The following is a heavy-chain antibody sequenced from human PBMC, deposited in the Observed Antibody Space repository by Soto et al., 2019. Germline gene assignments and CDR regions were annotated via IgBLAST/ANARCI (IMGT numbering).Heavy chain of an antibody. Sequence: QVPLQESGPGLVKPSETLSLTCTVTGCSISSYYWSWIRQPPGKGLEWIGYIYYSGSTNYNPSLKSRVTISVDTSKNQFPVKLSSVTAADTAVYYCARQQWLVLNAFDIWGQGTMVTVSS. V-gene: IGHV4-59*01. CDR3: ARQQWLVLNAFDI. J-gene: IGHJ3*02. CDR1: GCSISSYY. CDR2: IYYSGST. D-gene: IGHD6-19*01.